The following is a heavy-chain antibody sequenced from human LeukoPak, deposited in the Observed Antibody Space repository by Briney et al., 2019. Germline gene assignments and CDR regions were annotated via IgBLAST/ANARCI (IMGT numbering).Heavy chain of an antibody. CDR3: AREGIAAAGTRDNWFDP. D-gene: IGHD6-13*01. CDR2: ISSSSSTI. J-gene: IGHJ5*02. Sequence: GGSLRLSCAASGFTFSSYSMNWVRQAPGKGLEWVSYISSSSSTIYYADSVKGRFTISRDNAKNSLYLQMNSLRAEDTAAYYCAREGIAAAGTRDNWFDPWGQGTLVTVSS. V-gene: IGHV3-48*04. CDR1: GFTFSSYS.